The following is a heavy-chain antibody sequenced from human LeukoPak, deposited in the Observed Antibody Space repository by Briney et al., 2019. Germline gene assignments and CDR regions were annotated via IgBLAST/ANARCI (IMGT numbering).Heavy chain of an antibody. Sequence: AASLEVSCKPSAYTFSDYYVHWVRQAPGQGLEWMGWFHPSSGGAGYAQKFQGRVIMTRDTSISTAYMQLTRLTSDDMAAYYCAIKRIHGNPFDYWGQGTLVTVSS. CDR3: AIKRIHGNPFDY. J-gene: IGHJ4*02. CDR2: FHPSSGGA. CDR1: AYTFSDYY. D-gene: IGHD2/OR15-2a*01. V-gene: IGHV1-2*02.